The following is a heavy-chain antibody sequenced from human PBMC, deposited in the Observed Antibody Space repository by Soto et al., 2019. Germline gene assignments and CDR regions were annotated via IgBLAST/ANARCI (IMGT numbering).Heavy chain of an antibody. D-gene: IGHD2-2*01. CDR3: GRCTSTSCHLGSDY. J-gene: IGHJ4*02. CDR1: GFTFSNYA. V-gene: IGHV3-30-3*01. Sequence: QVQLVESGGGVVQPGRSLKLSCAASGFTFSNYAMNWVRQAPGKGLEWVALISYDGSNKYYADSVKGRFTISRDSSKNTLCLQMNSLRAADTAVYYCGRCTSTSCHLGSDYWGQGTLVTVSS. CDR2: ISYDGSNK.